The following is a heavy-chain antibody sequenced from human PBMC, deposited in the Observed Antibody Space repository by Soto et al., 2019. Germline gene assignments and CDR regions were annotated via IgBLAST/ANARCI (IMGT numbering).Heavy chain of an antibody. J-gene: IGHJ2*01. D-gene: IGHD2-15*01. CDR2: IYYSGST. V-gene: IGHV4-31*01. CDR1: GGSISSGGYY. CDR3: ARDECSGGSCPNWYFDL. Sequence: QVQLQESGPGLVKPSQTLSLTCTVSGGSISSGGYYWSWIRQHPGKGLEWIGYIYYSGSTYYNPSPNDTVTITVDTAKNQFSLKLSSVTAADTAVYYCARDECSGGSCPNWYFDLWGRGTLVTVSS.